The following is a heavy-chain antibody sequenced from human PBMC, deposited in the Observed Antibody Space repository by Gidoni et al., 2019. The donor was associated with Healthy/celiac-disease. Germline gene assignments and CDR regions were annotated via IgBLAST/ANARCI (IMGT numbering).Heavy chain of an antibody. CDR3: ASRIRGLDY. CDR2: IYYSWSN. Sequence: QLQLQESGPGLVKPSETLSLTCTVSGGSISSSSYYWCWIRQHPGKVLDCIGSIYYSWSNYYYPSLKSRVTISVDTSKNHFSLKLSSVTAADTAVYYCASRIRGLDYWGQGTLVTVSS. J-gene: IGHJ4*02. V-gene: IGHV4-39*01. CDR1: GGSISSSSYY.